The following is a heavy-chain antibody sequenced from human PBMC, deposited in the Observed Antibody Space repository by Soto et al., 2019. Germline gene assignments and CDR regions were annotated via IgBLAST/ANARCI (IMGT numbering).Heavy chain of an antibody. Sequence: GESLTLSGATAGFTFDVYTMHWVRQAQGKGLGWVSLISGDGGSTYYADSVKGRFTISRDNSKNSLYLQMNSLRTEDTALYYCAKDIDPSRIAAAIDYWGQGRLVTVSS. J-gene: IGHJ4*02. CDR2: ISGDGGST. CDR3: AKDIDPSRIAAAIDY. D-gene: IGHD6-13*01. CDR1: GFTFDVYT. V-gene: IGHV3-43*01.